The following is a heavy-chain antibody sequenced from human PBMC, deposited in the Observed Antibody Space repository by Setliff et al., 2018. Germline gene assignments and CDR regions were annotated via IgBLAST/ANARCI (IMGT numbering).Heavy chain of an antibody. Sequence: GESLKISCKGSGYSFTSYWIGWVRQMPGKGLEWMGIIYPGDSDTRYSPSFQGQVTISADKSISTAYLQWSSLKASDTAMYYCARSQYRAIFGVYYYHYGMDVWGQGTTVTVSS. J-gene: IGHJ6*02. CDR3: ARSQYRAIFGVYYYHYGMDV. CDR2: IYPGDSDT. CDR1: GYSFTSYW. D-gene: IGHD3-3*01. V-gene: IGHV5-51*01.